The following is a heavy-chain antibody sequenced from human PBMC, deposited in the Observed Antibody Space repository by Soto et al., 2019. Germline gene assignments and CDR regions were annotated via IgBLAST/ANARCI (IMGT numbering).Heavy chain of an antibody. V-gene: IGHV3-23*01. J-gene: IGHJ5*02. CDR3: SRASQDCVGDCYSPCFHP. Sequence: GGSLRLSCSASSITFGGYGMSWVRHAPGKGLEWVSGITGNAANIVYAVSVKRRFTISRDNTKDALYLQLNSLRAEDTAVYFCSRASQDCVGDCYSPCFHPLGQGALDTASS. CDR2: ITGNAANI. D-gene: IGHD2-21*02. CDR1: SITFGGYG.